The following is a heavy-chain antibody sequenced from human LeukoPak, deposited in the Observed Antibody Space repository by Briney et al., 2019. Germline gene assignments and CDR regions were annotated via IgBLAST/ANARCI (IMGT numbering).Heavy chain of an antibody. CDR3: ARGHATKDAFDI. Sequence: SETLSLTCAVYGGSFSGYYWSWIRQPPGKGLERIGEINHSGSTNYNPSLKSRVTISVDTSKNQFSLKLSSVTAAVTAVYYCARGHATKDAFDIWGQGTMVTVSS. J-gene: IGHJ3*02. CDR2: INHSGST. D-gene: IGHD2-15*01. V-gene: IGHV4-34*01. CDR1: GGSFSGYY.